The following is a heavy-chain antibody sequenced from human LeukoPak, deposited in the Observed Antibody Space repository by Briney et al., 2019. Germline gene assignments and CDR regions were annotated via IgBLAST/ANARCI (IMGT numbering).Heavy chain of an antibody. J-gene: IGHJ4*02. CDR2: INSDGSST. D-gene: IGHD5-12*01. CDR1: GFTVSSNY. CDR3: ARGDGYAQRD. Sequence: GGSLRLSCAASGFTVSSNYMNWVRQAPGKGLVWVSRINSDGSSTSYADSVKGRLTISRDNAKNTLYLQMNSLRVEDTAVYYCARGDGYAQRDWGQGTLVTVPS. V-gene: IGHV3-74*01.